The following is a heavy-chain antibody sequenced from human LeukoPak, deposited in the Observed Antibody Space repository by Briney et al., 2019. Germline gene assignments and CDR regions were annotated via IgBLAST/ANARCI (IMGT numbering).Heavy chain of an antibody. CDR2: IYYSGST. D-gene: IGHD1/OR15-1a*01. J-gene: IGHJ6*03. V-gene: IGHV4-39*07. Sequence: SETLSLTCTVSGGSISSSSYYWGWIRQPPGKGLEWIGSIYYSGSTYYNPSLKSRVTISVDTSKNQFSLKLSSVTAADTAVYYCARGRKSTGLYNWNISPPYMDVWGKGTTVTVSS. CDR3: ARGRKSTGLYNWNISPPYMDV. CDR1: GGSISSSSYY.